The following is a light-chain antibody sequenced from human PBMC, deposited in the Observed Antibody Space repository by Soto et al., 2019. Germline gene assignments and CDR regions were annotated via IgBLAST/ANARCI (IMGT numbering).Light chain of an antibody. CDR3: QQYVRSPWT. CDR2: SAS. V-gene: IGKV3-20*01. CDR1: QSVASSY. J-gene: IGKJ1*01. Sequence: EVVLTQSPGTLSLSPGERVTLSCRASQSVASSYLAWYQQKPGRAPRLLFYSASSRATGIPDRFSGSGSGTDFTLTISRLEPEDFAVYYCQQYVRSPWTFGRGTKV.